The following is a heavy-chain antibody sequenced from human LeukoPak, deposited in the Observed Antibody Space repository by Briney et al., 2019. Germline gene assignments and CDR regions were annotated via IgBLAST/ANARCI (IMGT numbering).Heavy chain of an antibody. D-gene: IGHD6-13*01. J-gene: IGHJ6*02. CDR3: SGRQQLVDPYYYYGMDV. Sequence: SETLSLTCTVSGRSISSYYWSWIRQPPGKGLEWIGYIYYSGSTNYNPSPKSRVTISVNTSKNQFSLKLSSVTAADTDVYYCSGRQQLVDPYYYYGMDVWGQGATVTVSS. V-gene: IGHV4-59*08. CDR2: IYYSGST. CDR1: GRSISSYY.